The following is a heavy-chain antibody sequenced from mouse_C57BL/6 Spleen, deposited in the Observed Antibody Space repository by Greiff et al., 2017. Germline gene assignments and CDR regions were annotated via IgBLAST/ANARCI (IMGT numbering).Heavy chain of an antibody. Sequence: VQLQQPGAELVKPGASVKLSCKASGYTFTSYWMQWVKQRPGQGLEWIGEIDPSDSYTNYNHKFKGKATLTVDTSSSTAYMQLSSLTSEDSAVYYCARYSNLYYYAMDCWGQGTSVTVSS. D-gene: IGHD2-5*01. J-gene: IGHJ4*01. V-gene: IGHV1-50*01. CDR2: IDPSDSYT. CDR3: ARYSNLYYYAMDC. CDR1: GYTFTSYW.